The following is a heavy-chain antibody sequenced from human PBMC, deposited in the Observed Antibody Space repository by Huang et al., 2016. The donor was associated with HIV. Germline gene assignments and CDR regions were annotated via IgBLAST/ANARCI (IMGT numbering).Heavy chain of an antibody. CDR1: GFTFNNFG. CDR2: ISYDGSNG. V-gene: IGHV3-30*18. D-gene: IGHD2-15*01. CDR3: AKESRWYSDLDN. J-gene: IGHJ4*02. Sequence: QVQLVESGGGVVQPGRSLRLSCVASGFTFNNFGMHWVLQAPGKGLEGVAVISYDGSNGRYSESVKGRFTISRDNPMDTLYLQMNSLRPDDTAVYYCAKESRWYSDLDNWGQGTLVTVSS.